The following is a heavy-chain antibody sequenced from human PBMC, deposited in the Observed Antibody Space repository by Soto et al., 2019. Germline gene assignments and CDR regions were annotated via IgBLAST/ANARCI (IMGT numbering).Heavy chain of an antibody. CDR1: GGTLGSYA. CDR2: IIPIFGTA. CDR3: ARAPMIVVVTKGPDGMDV. V-gene: IGHV1-69*13. Sequence: GASLKVCCLASGGTLGSYAIIRVRHAPGQGLEWMGGIIPIFGTANYAQKFQGRVTITADESTSTAYMELSSLRSEDTAVYYCARAPMIVVVTKGPDGMDVWGQGTTVTVSS. J-gene: IGHJ6*02. D-gene: IGHD3-22*01.